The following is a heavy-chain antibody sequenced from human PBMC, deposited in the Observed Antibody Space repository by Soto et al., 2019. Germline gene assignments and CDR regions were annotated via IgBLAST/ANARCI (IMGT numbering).Heavy chain of an antibody. D-gene: IGHD3-16*02. V-gene: IGHV4-34*01. CDR2: INHSGST. J-gene: IGHJ4*02. CDR1: GGSFSGYY. CDR3: ARHQAYDYVWGSYRYGFDY. Sequence: SETLSLTCAVYGGSFSGYYWSCIRQPPGKGLEWIGEINHSGSTNYNPSLKSRVTISVDTSKNQFSLKLSSVTAADTAVYYCARHQAYDYVWGSYRYGFDYWGQGTLVTVSS.